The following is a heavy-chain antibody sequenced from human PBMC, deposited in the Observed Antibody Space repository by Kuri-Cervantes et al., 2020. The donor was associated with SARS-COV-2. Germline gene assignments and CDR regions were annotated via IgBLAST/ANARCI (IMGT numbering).Heavy chain of an antibody. D-gene: IGHD3-22*01. J-gene: IGHJ4*02. Sequence: GGSLRLSCGASGLTFSSYAMSWVRQAPGKGLEWVSVISGSGGTTYYADSVKGRFTVSRDNSKNTLYLQMTSLRAEDTAVHYCASGRIYDSSGYSPGGFDYWGQGTLVTVSS. CDR1: GLTFSSYA. V-gene: IGHV3-23*01. CDR2: ISGSGGTT. CDR3: ASGRIYDSSGYSPGGFDY.